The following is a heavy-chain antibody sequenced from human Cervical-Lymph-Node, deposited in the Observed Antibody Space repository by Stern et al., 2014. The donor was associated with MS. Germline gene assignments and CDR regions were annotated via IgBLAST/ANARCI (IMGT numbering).Heavy chain of an antibody. V-gene: IGHV3-30*18. Sequence: QVQLVQSGGGVVQPGRSLRLSCAASGFTFSSYAMHWVRQAPGKGLEWVAGISHDGSNKYYADSVKGRFTISRDNPKNTLYLQMSSLRAEDTAVYYCAKDYYDFWSGYYTYYFDYWGQGTLVTVSS. D-gene: IGHD3-3*01. CDR2: ISHDGSNK. CDR1: GFTFSSYA. CDR3: AKDYYDFWSGYYTYYFDY. J-gene: IGHJ4*02.